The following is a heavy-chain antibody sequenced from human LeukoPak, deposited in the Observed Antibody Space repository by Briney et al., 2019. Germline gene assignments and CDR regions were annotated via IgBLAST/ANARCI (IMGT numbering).Heavy chain of an antibody. CDR1: GFTFSSYW. D-gene: IGHD3-3*01. J-gene: IGHJ3*02. CDR3: ARDLLRFLDSDAFDI. V-gene: IGHV3-7*01. Sequence: GGSLRLSCAASGFTFSSYWMSWVRLAPGKGLEWVANIKQDGSEKYYVDSVKGRFTISRDNAKSSLYLQMNSLRAEDTAVYYCARDLLRFLDSDAFDIWGQGTMVTVSS. CDR2: IKQDGSEK.